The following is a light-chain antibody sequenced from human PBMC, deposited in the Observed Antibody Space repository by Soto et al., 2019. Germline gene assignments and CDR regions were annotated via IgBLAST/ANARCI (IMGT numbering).Light chain of an antibody. CDR3: QKYNSPRA. CDR2: DAS. V-gene: IGKV1-5*01. CDR1: HNISSS. Sequence: IQMTQSPSTLSASVGDRVTITFRASHNISSSLAWYQQRPGKAPKLQIYDASSLESGVPSRFSGSGYGTEFTITISSLQPDDFATYYCQKYNSPRAFGQGTKV. J-gene: IGKJ1*01.